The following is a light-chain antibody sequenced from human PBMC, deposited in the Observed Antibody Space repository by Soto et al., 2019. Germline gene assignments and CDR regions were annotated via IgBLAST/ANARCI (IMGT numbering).Light chain of an antibody. Sequence: EIVMTQSPATLSMSPGERATLSRRASQSVSSKLAWYQQKPGQAPRLLIYGASTRATGIPARFSGSGSGTDFTLTISSLQSEDFAVYYCQQYNNWLYTFGQGTKLEIK. J-gene: IGKJ2*01. CDR2: GAS. CDR1: QSVSSK. CDR3: QQYNNWLYT. V-gene: IGKV3-15*01.